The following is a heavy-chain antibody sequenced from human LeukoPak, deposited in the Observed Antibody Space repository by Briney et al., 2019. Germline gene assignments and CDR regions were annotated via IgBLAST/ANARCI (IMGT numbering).Heavy chain of an antibody. Sequence: GGSLRLSFAASGFTFSDYGMHWVRQAPGKGLEWVAFIRSDGINKYYAGSVEGRFTISRDTSKNTLYLQMNSLRVEDTAVYYCARDWLPQGGRFDPWGQGTLVTVSS. CDR3: ARDWLPQGGRFDP. J-gene: IGHJ5*02. V-gene: IGHV3-30*02. D-gene: IGHD6-19*01. CDR1: GFTFSDYG. CDR2: IRSDGINK.